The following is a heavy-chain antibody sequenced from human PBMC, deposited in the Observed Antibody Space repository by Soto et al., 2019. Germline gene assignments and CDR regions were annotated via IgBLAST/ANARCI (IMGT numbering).Heavy chain of an antibody. CDR2: IYYSGST. J-gene: IGHJ4*02. CDR3: ARGDYYDSSGYWIFDY. Sequence: QVQLQESGPGLVKPSQTLSLTCTVSGGSISSGGYYWSWIRQHPGKGLEWLGYIYYSGSTYYNPSLTSRVTISVDTSKNQFSLKLSSVTAADTAVYYCARGDYYDSSGYWIFDYWGQGTLVTVSS. CDR1: GGSISSGGYY. V-gene: IGHV4-31*03. D-gene: IGHD3-22*01.